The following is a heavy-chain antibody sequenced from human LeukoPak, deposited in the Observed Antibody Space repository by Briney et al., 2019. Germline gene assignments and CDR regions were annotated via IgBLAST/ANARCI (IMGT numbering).Heavy chain of an antibody. Sequence: ASVKASCKSSGYTFTSYYMHWVWQAPGQGLEWMGIINPSGGSTSYAQKFQGRVTMTRDTSTSTVYMELSSLRSEDTAVYYCARDQDCSGGRCYDQSAYYYYYYGMDVWGQGTTVTVSS. J-gene: IGHJ6*02. CDR1: GYTFTSYY. D-gene: IGHD2-15*01. CDR3: ARDQDCSGGRCYDQSAYYYYYYGMDV. V-gene: IGHV1-46*01. CDR2: INPSGGST.